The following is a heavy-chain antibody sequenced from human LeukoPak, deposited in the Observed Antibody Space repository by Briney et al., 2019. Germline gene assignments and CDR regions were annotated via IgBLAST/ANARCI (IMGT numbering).Heavy chain of an antibody. CDR2: IYSGGGT. Sequence: GGSLRLSCAASGFTFSSNYMNWVRQAPGKGLEWVSVIYSGGGTYFADSVKGRFTISRDNSKNTLYLQMNSLRAEDTAVYYCASGGTYCSGGRCYATEYCQHWGQGTLVTVSS. J-gene: IGHJ1*01. CDR3: ASGGTYCSGGRCYATEYCQH. V-gene: IGHV3-53*01. D-gene: IGHD2-15*01. CDR1: GFTFSSNY.